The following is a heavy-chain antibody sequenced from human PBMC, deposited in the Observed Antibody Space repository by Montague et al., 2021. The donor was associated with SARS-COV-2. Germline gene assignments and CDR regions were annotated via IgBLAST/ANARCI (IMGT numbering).Heavy chain of an antibody. V-gene: IGHV4-39*01. CDR1: GGSISSSNYY. CDR3: AIPTYYYDSSGSDAFDI. J-gene: IGHJ3*02. CDR2: IYYSGST. Sequence: SETLSLTCTVSGGSISSSNYYWGWIRQPPGKGLEWIGSIYYSGSTYYNPSLKSRVTIFVDTSKNQFSLKLSSVTAADTAVYYCAIPTYYYDSSGSDAFDIWGQGTMVTVSS. D-gene: IGHD3-22*01.